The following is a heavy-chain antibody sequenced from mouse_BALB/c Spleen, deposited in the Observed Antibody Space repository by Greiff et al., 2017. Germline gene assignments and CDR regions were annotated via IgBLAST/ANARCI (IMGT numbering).Heavy chain of an antibody. CDR3: ARDGVVGFDY. D-gene: IGHD1-1*01. J-gene: IGHJ2*01. CDR1: GYSITSGYY. CDR2: ISYDGSN. Sequence: EVQLVESGPGLVKPSQSLSLTCSVTGYSITSGYYWNWIRQFPGNKLEWMGYISYDGSNNYNPSLKNRISITRDTSKNQFFLKLNSVTTEDTATYYCARDGVVGFDYWGQGTTLTVSS. V-gene: IGHV3-6*02.